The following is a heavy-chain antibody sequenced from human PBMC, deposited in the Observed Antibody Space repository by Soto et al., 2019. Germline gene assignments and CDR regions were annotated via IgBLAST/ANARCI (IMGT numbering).Heavy chain of an antibody. Sequence: QVQLVQSGAEVKKPGSSVKVSCKASGGTFNSYVFNWVRQAPGQGLEWMGGIISIFGTPNYGQKFQGRVTITADESMSTGFMELSSLTSEDTAIYYCARDLGSGYDPGDYWGQGTLVTVSS. V-gene: IGHV1-69*12. CDR2: IISIFGTP. CDR1: GGTFNSYV. CDR3: ARDLGSGYDPGDY. D-gene: IGHD5-12*01. J-gene: IGHJ4*02.